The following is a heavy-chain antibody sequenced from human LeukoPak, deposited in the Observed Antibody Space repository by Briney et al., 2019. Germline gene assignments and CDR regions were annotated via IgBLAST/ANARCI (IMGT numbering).Heavy chain of an antibody. D-gene: IGHD3-10*01. CDR2: IIPIFGTA. Sequence: ASVKVSCKASGGTFISYAISWVRQAPGQGLEWMGGIIPIFGTANYAQKFQGRVTITADKSTSTAYMELSSLRAEDTAVYYCARSSWFGEEGFDSWGQGTLVTVSS. V-gene: IGHV1-69*06. J-gene: IGHJ4*02. CDR3: ARSSWFGEEGFDS. CDR1: GGTFISYA.